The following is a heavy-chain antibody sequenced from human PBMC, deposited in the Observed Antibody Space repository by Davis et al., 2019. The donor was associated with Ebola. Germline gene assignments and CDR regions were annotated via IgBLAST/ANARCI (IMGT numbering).Heavy chain of an antibody. D-gene: IGHD1-26*01. CDR1: GFTFSSYE. V-gene: IGHV3-48*03. CDR3: ARARGFFWFDP. Sequence: GGSLRLSCAASGFTFSSYEMNWVRQAPGKGLEWVSYITSSGSTIYYADSVKGRFTISRDNAKNALYLQMNSLRAEDTAVYYCARARGFFWFDPWGQGTLVTVSS. CDR2: ITSSGSTI. J-gene: IGHJ5*02.